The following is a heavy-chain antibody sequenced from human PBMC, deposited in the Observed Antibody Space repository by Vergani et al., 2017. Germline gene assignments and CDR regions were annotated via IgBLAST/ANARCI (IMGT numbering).Heavy chain of an antibody. V-gene: IGHV4-39*01. J-gene: IGHJ2*01. CDR3: ASGKYYSDSTSHCRGRYFDF. CDR2: MYNSGNV. Sequence: QMQLQESGPGLVKASETLSLTCTVSGDSIISRSYYWGWIRQPPGKGLEWIGSMYNSGNVNSSSSLKSRVTIAADTSKNPFSLRLTSVTAADTAVYYCASGKYYSDSTSHCRGRYFDFWGRGTLVTVPS. CDR1: GDSIISRSYY. D-gene: IGHD3-16*01.